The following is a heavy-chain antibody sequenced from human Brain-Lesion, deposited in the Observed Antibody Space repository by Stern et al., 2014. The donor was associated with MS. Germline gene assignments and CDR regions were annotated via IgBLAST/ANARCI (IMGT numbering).Heavy chain of an antibody. CDR1: GGSISSDTYY. CDR2: IYFSGNT. Sequence: QVQLVQESAPGLVKPSQTLSLTCTVSGGSISSDTYYWSWIRQPPGKGLEWIGYIYFSGNTQYNPSLKSRVIISVDTSKNEFSMKMSSVTVADTAVYYCARLPNYDFWGRLNYYGMDVWGQGTTVSVSS. V-gene: IGHV4-30-4*01. D-gene: IGHD3-3*01. J-gene: IGHJ6*02. CDR3: ARLPNYDFWGRLNYYGMDV.